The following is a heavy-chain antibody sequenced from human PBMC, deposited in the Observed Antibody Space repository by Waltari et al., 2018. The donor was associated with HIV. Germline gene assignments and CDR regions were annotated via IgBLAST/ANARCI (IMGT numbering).Heavy chain of an antibody. CDR1: GGSISSGSYY. J-gene: IGHJ5*02. CDR2: IYTSGST. CDR3: ARDERYYDSSGYFNWFDP. V-gene: IGHV4-61*02. Sequence: VQLQESGPGLVKPSQTLSLTCTVSGGSISSGSYYWSWIRQPAGKGLEWIGRIYTSGSTNYNPSLKSRVTISVDTSKNQFSLKLSSVTAADTAVYYCARDERYYDSSGYFNWFDPWGQGTLVTVSS. D-gene: IGHD3-22*01.